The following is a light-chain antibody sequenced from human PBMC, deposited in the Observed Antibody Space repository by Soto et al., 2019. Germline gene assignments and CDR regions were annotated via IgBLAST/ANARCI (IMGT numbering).Light chain of an antibody. V-gene: IGLV2-14*01. CDR2: DVS. J-gene: IGLJ3*02. CDR1: SSDVGASNY. CDR3: TSYAPSSTVV. Sequence: QSALTQPDSVSASPGQSITISCTGPSSDVGASNYVSWYQQHPGKAPKLMIYDVSNRPSGVSHRFSGSKSGNTASLTISGLQAGDESNYYCTSYAPSSTVVCGGGTKVTVL.